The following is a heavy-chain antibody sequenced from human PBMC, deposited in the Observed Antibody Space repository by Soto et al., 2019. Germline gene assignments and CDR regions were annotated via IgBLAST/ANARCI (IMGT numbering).Heavy chain of an antibody. V-gene: IGHV3-23*01. CDR2: ISGAGVRT. CDR1: GFTFSDYA. CDR3: AKDRVTTVTEYYDY. J-gene: IGHJ4*02. Sequence: PGGSLRLSCAASGFTFSDYAMTWVRQAPGKGLEWVSGISGAGVRTYYADSVKGRFTISRDNSKNTLYLEMSSLRAEDTAIYFCAKDRVTTVTEYYDYWGRGTLVTVSS. D-gene: IGHD4-17*01.